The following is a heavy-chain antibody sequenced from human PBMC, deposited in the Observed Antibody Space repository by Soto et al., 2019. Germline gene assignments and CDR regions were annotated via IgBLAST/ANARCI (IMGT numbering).Heavy chain of an antibody. D-gene: IGHD5-18*01. J-gene: IGHJ4*02. CDR2: ISSDGNAL. V-gene: IGHV3-48*02. CDR1: GFTFSDDS. Sequence: EVQLVESGGGLVQPGGSLRLSCAASGFTFSDDSMNWVRQAPGKGLEWVSYISSDGNALYYVDSVKGRFTISRDNAKNSVFLHMNSLRDEDTAVYYCARGIQLWVGRGFDYWGQGTLVTVSS. CDR3: ARGIQLWVGRGFDY.